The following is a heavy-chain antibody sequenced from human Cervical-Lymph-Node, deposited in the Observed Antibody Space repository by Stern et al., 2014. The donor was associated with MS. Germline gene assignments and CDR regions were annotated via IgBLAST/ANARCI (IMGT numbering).Heavy chain of an antibody. D-gene: IGHD3-22*01. CDR1: GYTFTSYG. V-gene: IGHV1-18*01. CDR3: ARDKSGDSSGYYYPFDY. CDR2: ISAYNGNT. Sequence: QVQLVQSGAEVKKPGASVKVSCKASGYTFTSYGLSWVRQAPGQGLEWMGWISAYNGNTNYAQKLQGRVTMTTDTSTSTAYMELRSLRSDDTAVYYCARDKSGDSSGYYYPFDYWGQGTLVTVSS. J-gene: IGHJ4*02.